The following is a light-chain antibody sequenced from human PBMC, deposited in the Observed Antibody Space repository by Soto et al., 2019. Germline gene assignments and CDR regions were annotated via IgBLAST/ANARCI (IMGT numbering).Light chain of an antibody. CDR3: QQYRASPYT. CDR2: ASS. CDR1: QSIVGRS. Sequence: EIVLTQSPGTLSLSPGARATLSCRASQSIVGRSLAWYQQLPGQAPRLLIYASSTRASGVPDRFSGSGSESEFTLTIAGREPDDFAVYYCQQYRASPYTFGQGTRLEI. J-gene: IGKJ2*01. V-gene: IGKV3-20*01.